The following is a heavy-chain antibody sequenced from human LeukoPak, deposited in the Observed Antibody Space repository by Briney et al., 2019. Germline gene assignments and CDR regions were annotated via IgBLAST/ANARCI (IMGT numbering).Heavy chain of an antibody. CDR1: GFPLTNYP. J-gene: IGHJ3*02. V-gene: IGHV3-30*04. CDR2: IPYDGSNK. CDR3: ARGQLGLTDAFDI. D-gene: IGHD1-1*01. Sequence: GSLSLSWVAFGFPLTNYPMHWVRQAPGKGLEGVAVIPYDGSNKYYADSVKGRFTISRDNSKNTLYLQMNSLRPEDTAVYYCARGQLGLTDAFDIWGQGTMVTVSS.